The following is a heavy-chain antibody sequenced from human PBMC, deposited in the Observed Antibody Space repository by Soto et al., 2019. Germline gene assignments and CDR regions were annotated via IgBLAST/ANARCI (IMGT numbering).Heavy chain of an antibody. CDR2: IYYTGST. Sequence: PSETMSLTCTASSGSMSTYYGSWIRQPPGKGLEWIGYIYYTGSTNYNPSLKSRVTISVDTSKNQFSLKLSSVTAADTAVYYCARVGGVGATGYYYYCSGMDVWGQGTTVTVSS. D-gene: IGHD1-26*01. CDR3: ARVGGVGATGYYYYCSGMDV. V-gene: IGHV4-59*01. CDR1: SGSMSTYY. J-gene: IGHJ6*02.